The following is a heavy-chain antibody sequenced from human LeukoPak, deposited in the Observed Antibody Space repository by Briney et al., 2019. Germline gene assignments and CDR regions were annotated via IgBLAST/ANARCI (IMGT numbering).Heavy chain of an antibody. J-gene: IGHJ5*02. D-gene: IGHD6-13*01. V-gene: IGHV1-18*01. CDR2: ISAYNGNT. CDR1: GYTFTSYG. CDR3: ARRAAKGRFEP. Sequence: ASVKVSCKASGYTFTSYGITWVRQAPGQGLEWMGWISAYNGNTNYAQNLQGRVTMTTDTSTSTAYMELRSLRSDDTAVYYCARRAAKGRFEPWGQGTLVTVSS.